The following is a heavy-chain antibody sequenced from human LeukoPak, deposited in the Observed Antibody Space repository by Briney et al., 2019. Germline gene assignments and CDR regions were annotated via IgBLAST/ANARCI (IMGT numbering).Heavy chain of an antibody. D-gene: IGHD2-2*01. V-gene: IGHV3-33*01. CDR2: GWYDGSNR. Sequence: KAGRSLRLSCAASGFTFSSYGMHWVRQAPGKGLEWVADGWYDGSNRYYADSVKGRFTISRDNSKNALYLQMDSLKAEDMAVYYCARDRRYCSSTSCYQYWFDPWGQGTLVAVSS. J-gene: IGHJ5*02. CDR1: GFTFSSYG. CDR3: ARDRRYCSSTSCYQYWFDP.